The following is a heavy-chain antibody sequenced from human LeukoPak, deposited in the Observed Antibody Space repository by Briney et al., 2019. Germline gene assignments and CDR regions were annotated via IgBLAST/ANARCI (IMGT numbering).Heavy chain of an antibody. D-gene: IGHD2-15*01. J-gene: IGHJ6*02. Sequence: PGGSLRLSCAASGFTVSSNYMSWVRQAPGKGLEWVSYISSSSSTIYYADSVKGRFTISRDNAKNSLYLQMNSLRAEDTAVYYCARVPGSYCSGGSCYSYYYYGMDVWGQGTTVTVSS. CDR3: ARVPGSYCSGGSCYSYYYYGMDV. CDR2: ISSSSSTI. CDR1: GFTVSSNY. V-gene: IGHV3-48*01.